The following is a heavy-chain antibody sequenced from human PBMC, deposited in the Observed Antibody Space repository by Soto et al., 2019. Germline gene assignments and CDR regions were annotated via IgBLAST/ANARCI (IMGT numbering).Heavy chain of an antibody. CDR2: MSHSGGT. V-gene: IGHV4-34*01. D-gene: IGHD1-1*01. J-gene: IGHJ3*02. Sequence: QVQLQQWGAGLLKPSETLSLTCAVYGGSVSSGRYYWSWIRQPPGKGLEWIGEMSHSGGTHFNPSLKGRVTISVDTSKNQFSLKMSSVTAADTSLYYCARVERGTATTVVDAFDIWGPGTMVTVSS. CDR3: ARVERGTATTVVDAFDI. CDR1: GGSVSSGRYY.